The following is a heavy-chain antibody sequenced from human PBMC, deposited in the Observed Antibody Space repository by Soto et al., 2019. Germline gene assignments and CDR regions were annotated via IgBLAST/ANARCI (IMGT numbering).Heavy chain of an antibody. CDR2: ISAYNGNT. D-gene: IGHD4-17*01. J-gene: IGHJ6*02. Sequence: GXSVKVSCNASGYTFTSYGISWVRQAPVQGLEWMGWISAYNGNTNYAQKLQGRVTMTTDTSTSTAYMELRSLRSDDTAVYYCARDRDTVTTTHFYYYYGMDVWGQGTTVTVSS. CDR1: GYTFTSYG. CDR3: ARDRDTVTTTHFYYYYGMDV. V-gene: IGHV1-18*04.